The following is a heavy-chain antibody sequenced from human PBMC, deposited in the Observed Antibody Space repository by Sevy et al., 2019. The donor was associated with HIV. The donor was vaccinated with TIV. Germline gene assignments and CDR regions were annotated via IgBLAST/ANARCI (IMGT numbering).Heavy chain of an antibody. CDR1: GFTFSSYS. CDR2: ISSSSSYI. D-gene: IGHD2-21*02. V-gene: IGHV3-21*01. CDR3: ARTGVVVTGYMDV. J-gene: IGHJ6*03. Sequence: GGSLRLSCAASGFTFSSYSMNWVRQAPGKGLEWVSSISSSSSYIYYAASVKGRFTISRDNAKNSLYLQMNSLRAEDTAVYYCARTGVVVTGYMDVWGKGTTVTVSS.